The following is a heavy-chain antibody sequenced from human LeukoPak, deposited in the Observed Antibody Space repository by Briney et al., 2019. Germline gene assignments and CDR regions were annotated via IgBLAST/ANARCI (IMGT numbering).Heavy chain of an antibody. Sequence: SETLSLTCTVSGGSISSYYWSWIRQPPGRGLEWIGYIYYSGSAIYSPSLKSRVTISVDTSKNQFSLRLSSVTAADTAVYYCARGPEWYYFDYWGQGTLVTVSS. CDR2: IYYSGSA. V-gene: IGHV4-59*08. CDR3: ARGPEWYYFDY. J-gene: IGHJ4*02. D-gene: IGHD3-3*01. CDR1: GGSISSYY.